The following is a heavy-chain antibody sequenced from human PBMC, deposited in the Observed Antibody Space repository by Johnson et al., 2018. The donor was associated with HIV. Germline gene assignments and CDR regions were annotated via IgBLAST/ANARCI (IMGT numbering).Heavy chain of an antibody. Sequence: SLLLSFPSSFFPFLPSSLHWVRQAPWKGLEWVSTIGGSGSTTYYPDSVKGRFTISRDNSKNTLYLQMKSMRAEDTAVYYGAELPGFGDYDDGALDIWGQGTMVTVSS. D-gene: IGHD4-17*01. CDR1: FFPFLPSS. CDR3: AELPGFGDYDDGALDI. V-gene: IGHV3-23*01. J-gene: IGHJ3*02. CDR2: IGGSGSTT.